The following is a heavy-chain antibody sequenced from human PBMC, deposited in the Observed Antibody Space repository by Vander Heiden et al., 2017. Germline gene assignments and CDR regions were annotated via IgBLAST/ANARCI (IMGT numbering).Heavy chain of an antibody. J-gene: IGHJ4*02. CDR1: GFTCSKDW. V-gene: IGHV3-15*07. Sequence: EVQLVESGGGMVKPGGSIRLSCAGAGFTCSKDWMNWVRQAPGKGLERVGRIKSKTDGGTTDYAAPVNGRFTISRDDSKATLYLQMNSLKTEDTAVYYCTTAAATNYWGQGTLVTVSS. CDR3: TTAAATNY. CDR2: IKSKTDGGTT. D-gene: IGHD6-13*01.